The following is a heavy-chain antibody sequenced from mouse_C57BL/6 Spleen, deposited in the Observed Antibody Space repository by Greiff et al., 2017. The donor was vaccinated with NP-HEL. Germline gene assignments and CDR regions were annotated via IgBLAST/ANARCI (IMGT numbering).Heavy chain of an antibody. V-gene: IGHV1-9*01. CDR1: GYTFTGYW. J-gene: IGHJ2*01. Sequence: QVQLQQSGAELMKPGASVKLSCKATGYTFTGYWIEWVKQRPGHGLEWIGEILPGSGSTNYNEKFKGKATFTADTSSNTAYMQLSSLTTEDSAIYYCAREAFTTVVGRDYFDYWGQGTTLTVSS. CDR3: AREAFTTVVGRDYFDY. CDR2: ILPGSGST. D-gene: IGHD1-1*01.